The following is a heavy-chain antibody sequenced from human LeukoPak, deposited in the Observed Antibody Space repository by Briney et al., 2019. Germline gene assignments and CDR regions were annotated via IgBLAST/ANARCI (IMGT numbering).Heavy chain of an antibody. CDR1: GYSFTSYW. D-gene: IGHD3-22*01. V-gene: IGHV5-51*01. Sequence: GESLKISCKGSGYSFTSYWIGWVRQMPGKGLEWMGIIYPGDSDTRYSPSFQGQVTISADKSISTAYLQWSSLKASDTAMYYCARVYDSSGYGMIGYFDYWGQGTLVTVSS. CDR2: IYPGDSDT. J-gene: IGHJ4*02. CDR3: ARVYDSSGYGMIGYFDY.